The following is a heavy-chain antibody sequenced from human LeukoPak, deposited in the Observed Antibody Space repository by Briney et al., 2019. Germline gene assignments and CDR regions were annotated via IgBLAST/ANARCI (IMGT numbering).Heavy chain of an antibody. J-gene: IGHJ4*02. V-gene: IGHV1-69*13. Sequence: SVKVSCKASGGTFSSYAISWVRQAPGQGLEWMGGIIPIFGTANYAQKFQGRVTITADESTSTAYMELSSLRSEDTAVYYCARVWEDATTNDYWGQGTLVTVSS. D-gene: IGHD1-1*01. CDR2: IIPIFGTA. CDR3: ARVWEDATTNDY. CDR1: GGTFSSYA.